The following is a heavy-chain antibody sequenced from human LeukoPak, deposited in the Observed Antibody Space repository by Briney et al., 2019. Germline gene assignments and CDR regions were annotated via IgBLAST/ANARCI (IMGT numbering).Heavy chain of an antibody. V-gene: IGHV7-4-1*02. CDR3: ARAASLDY. CDR2: INTNTGKP. J-gene: IGHJ4*02. D-gene: IGHD2-2*01. CDR1: GYSFTSYA. Sequence: ASVKVSCKASGYSFTSYAMNWVRQAPGQGLEWMGWINTNTGKPTYAQGFTGRFVFSLDSSVSTAYLQINSLNAEGTAVYYCARAASLDYWGQGTLVTVSS.